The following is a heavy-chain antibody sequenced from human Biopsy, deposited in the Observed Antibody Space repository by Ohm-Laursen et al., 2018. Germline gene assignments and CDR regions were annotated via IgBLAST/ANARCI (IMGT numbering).Heavy chain of an antibody. D-gene: IGHD2-21*01. CDR3: ARESPLRLGVCGAIRCFKEVFGMDV. Sequence: TLSLTCSVSGASVKTSGYFWAWIRQRPGKGLEWIGYISYNERTHYNPSLTSRLAISFDTSNNRISLQLRSVSVADTAVYYCARESPLRLGVCGAIRCFKEVFGMDVWGQGTTVIVSS. J-gene: IGHJ6*02. CDR2: ISYNERT. V-gene: IGHV4-31*03. CDR1: GASVKTSGYF.